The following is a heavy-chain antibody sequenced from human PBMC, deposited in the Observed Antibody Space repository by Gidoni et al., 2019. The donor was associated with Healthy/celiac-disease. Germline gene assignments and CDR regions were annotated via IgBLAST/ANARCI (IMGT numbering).Heavy chain of an antibody. D-gene: IGHD3-10*01. Sequence: EVQLVESGGGLVQPGGSLRLSCAASGFTFSSYSMNWVRQAPGKGLEWVSYISSSSSTIYYADSVKGRFTISRDNAKNSLYLQMNSLRAEDTAVYYCARDRVLLAMDVWGKGTTVTVSS. CDR1: GFTFSSYS. CDR2: ISSSSSTI. V-gene: IGHV3-48*01. CDR3: ARDRVLLAMDV. J-gene: IGHJ6*03.